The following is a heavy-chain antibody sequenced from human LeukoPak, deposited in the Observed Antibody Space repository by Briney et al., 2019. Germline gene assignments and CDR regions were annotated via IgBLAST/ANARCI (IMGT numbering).Heavy chain of an antibody. D-gene: IGHD4-23*01. CDR1: GGSISSYY. Sequence: SETLSLTCTVSGGSISSYYWSWIRQPPGKGLEWIGYIYYSGSTNYNPSLKSRVTISVDTSKNQFSLKLSSVAAADTAVYYCAREAITNRTVVWGQGTLVIVSS. CDR2: IYYSGST. J-gene: IGHJ4*02. V-gene: IGHV4-59*01. CDR3: AREAITNRTVV.